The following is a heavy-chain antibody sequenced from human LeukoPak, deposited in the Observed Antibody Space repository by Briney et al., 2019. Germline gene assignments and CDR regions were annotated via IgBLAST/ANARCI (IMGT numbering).Heavy chain of an antibody. CDR1: GGTFSSYA. CDR3: AKPYNSTYYYFHY. J-gene: IGHJ4*02. D-gene: IGHD6-13*01. Sequence: SVKVSCKASGGTFSSYAISWVRQAPGQGLEWMGRIIPILGIANYAQKFQGRVTITADKSTSTAYMELSSLRSEDTAVYYCAKPYNSTYYYFHYWGQGTLVTVSS. V-gene: IGHV1-69*04. CDR2: IIPILGIA.